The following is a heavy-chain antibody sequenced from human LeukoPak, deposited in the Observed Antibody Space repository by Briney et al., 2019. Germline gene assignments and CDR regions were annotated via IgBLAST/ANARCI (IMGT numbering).Heavy chain of an antibody. CDR2: TYYRSKWYN. V-gene: IGHV6-1*01. CDR1: VDSVSSNSAA. Sequence: SQTLSLTYALSVDSVSSNSAAWNWIRQSPSRGLEWLGRTYYRSKWYNDYAVSVKSRITINPDTSKNQFSLQLNSVTPEYTAVYYSATHLNHDSSGLPPYFDCWGQGTLVTVSS. J-gene: IGHJ4*02. D-gene: IGHD3-22*01. CDR3: ATHLNHDSSGLPPYFDC.